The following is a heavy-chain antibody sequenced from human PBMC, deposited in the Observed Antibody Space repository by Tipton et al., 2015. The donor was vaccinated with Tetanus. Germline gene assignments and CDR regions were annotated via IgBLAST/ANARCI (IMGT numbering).Heavy chain of an antibody. Sequence: TLSLTCTVSGGSISSADYYWSWIRQPPGKGLEWIGYVSDSGSTYSNPSLRSRIIISVDTSKNQFSLILSSVTAADTAVYYCARATPSGSYFVRYFSMDVWGQGTPVVVS. CDR3: ARATPSGSYFVRYFSMDV. V-gene: IGHV4-30-4*01. J-gene: IGHJ6*02. D-gene: IGHD3-22*01. CDR1: GGSISSADYY. CDR2: VSDSGST.